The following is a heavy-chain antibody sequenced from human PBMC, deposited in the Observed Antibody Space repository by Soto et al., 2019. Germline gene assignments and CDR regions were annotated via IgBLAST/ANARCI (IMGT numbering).Heavy chain of an antibody. V-gene: IGHV4-34*01. J-gene: IGHJ5*02. CDR2: INHSGST. CDR1: GGSFSGYY. Sequence: KPSETLSLTCAVYGGSFSGYYWSWIRQPPGKGLEWIGEINHSGSTNYNPSLKSRVTISVDTSKNQFSLRLSSVTAADTAVYYCARGHRFDPWGQGTLVTVSS. CDR3: ARGHRFDP.